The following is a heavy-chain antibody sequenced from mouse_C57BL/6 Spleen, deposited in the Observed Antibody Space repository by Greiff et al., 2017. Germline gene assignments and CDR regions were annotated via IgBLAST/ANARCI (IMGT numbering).Heavy chain of an antibody. J-gene: IGHJ4*01. D-gene: IGHD3-2*02. CDR1: GFSLTSYG. CDR2: IWSDGST. CDR3: ARHQDDYGAMDY. Sequence: VKVVESGPGLVAPSQSLSITCTVSGFSLTSYGVHWVRQPPGKGLEWLVVIWSDGSTTYNSALKSRLSISKDNSKSQVFLKMNSLQTDDTAMYYCARHQDDYGAMDYWGQGTSVTVSS. V-gene: IGHV2-6-1*01.